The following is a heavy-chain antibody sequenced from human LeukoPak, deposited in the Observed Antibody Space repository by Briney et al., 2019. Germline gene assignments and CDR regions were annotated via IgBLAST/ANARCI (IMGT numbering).Heavy chain of an antibody. J-gene: IGHJ3*02. CDR3: AREAIVAKSDDAFDI. Sequence: PGGSLRLSCAAFGFTFSRHYMSWVRQAPGKGLEWVANIKQDGSDKYYVDSVKGRFTISRDNAKKSVYLQMNSLRADDTAVYYCAREAIVAKSDDAFDIWGQGTMVTVSP. CDR1: GFTFSRHY. D-gene: IGHD5-12*01. CDR2: IKQDGSDK. V-gene: IGHV3-7*01.